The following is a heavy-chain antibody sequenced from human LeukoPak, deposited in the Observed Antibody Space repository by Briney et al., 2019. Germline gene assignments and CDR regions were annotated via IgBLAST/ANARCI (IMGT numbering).Heavy chain of an antibody. CDR2: INPNSGGT. CDR3: AGRLGYCSSTKCPSP. J-gene: IGHJ3*01. D-gene: IGHD2-2*01. V-gene: IGHV1-2*06. Sequence: ASVKVSCKAPGYTFTSYYIHWVRQAPGQGLEWMGRINPNSGGTNYAQRFQGRVTMTRDTSINTAYMELSKLSSDDTAVYYCAGRLGYCSSTKCPSPWGQGTMVTVSS. CDR1: GYTFTSYY.